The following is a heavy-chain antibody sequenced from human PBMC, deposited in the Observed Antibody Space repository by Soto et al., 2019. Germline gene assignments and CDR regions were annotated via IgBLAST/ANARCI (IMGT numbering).Heavy chain of an antibody. D-gene: IGHD1-26*01. CDR3: ARPIISGSYHAFDI. Sequence: PGGSLRLACAASVFTFSSYGMHWVRQAPGKGLDWVAVIWYDGSNKYYADSVKGRFTISRDNSKNTLYLQMNSLRAEDTAVYYCARPIISGSYHAFDIWGQGTMVTVSS. CDR1: VFTFSSYG. CDR2: IWYDGSNK. V-gene: IGHV3-33*01. J-gene: IGHJ3*02.